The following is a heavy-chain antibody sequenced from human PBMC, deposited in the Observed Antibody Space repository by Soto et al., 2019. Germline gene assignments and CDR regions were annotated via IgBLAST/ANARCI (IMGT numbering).Heavy chain of an antibody. Sequence: QVQLVESGGGVVQPGRSLRLSCAASGFTFSNYGMYWVRQAPGKGLEWVAFISYDGSSKFYADPMKGRHTISRENSKNTLYLQMNSLRAEDTAVYYCVRVIGTWGALDSWGQGTLVTVSS. J-gene: IGHJ4*02. CDR3: VRVIGTWGALDS. D-gene: IGHD3-22*01. CDR1: GFTFSNYG. V-gene: IGHV3-30*03. CDR2: ISYDGSSK.